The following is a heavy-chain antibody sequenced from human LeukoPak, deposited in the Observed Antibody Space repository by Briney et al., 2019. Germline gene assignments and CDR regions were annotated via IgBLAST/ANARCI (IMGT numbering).Heavy chain of an antibody. Sequence: ASVKVSCKASGYTFTGYYMHWVRQAPGQGLEWMGRINPNSGGTNYALKFQGRVTMTRDTSISTAYMELRRLRSDDTAVYYCARVVTAVYYYYMDVWGKGTTVTVSS. CDR3: ARVVTAVYYYYMDV. D-gene: IGHD2-21*02. V-gene: IGHV1-2*06. J-gene: IGHJ6*03. CDR2: INPNSGGT. CDR1: GYTFTGYY.